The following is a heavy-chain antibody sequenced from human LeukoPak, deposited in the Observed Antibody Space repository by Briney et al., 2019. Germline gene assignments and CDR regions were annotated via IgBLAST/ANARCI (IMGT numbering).Heavy chain of an antibody. D-gene: IGHD6-19*01. V-gene: IGHV3-23*01. CDR2: ISGSGGST. CDR3: AKGAGGGSGWYINHRAFDI. Sequence: PGGSLRLSCAASGFTFSSYAMSWVRQAPGKGLEWVSAISGSGGSTYYADSVKGRFTISRDNSKNTLYLQMNSLRAEDTAVYYCAKGAGGGSGWYINHRAFDIWGQGTMVTVSS. CDR1: GFTFSSYA. J-gene: IGHJ3*02.